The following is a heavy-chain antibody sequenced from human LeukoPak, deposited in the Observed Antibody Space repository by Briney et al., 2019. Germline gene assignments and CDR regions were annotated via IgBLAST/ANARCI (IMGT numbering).Heavy chain of an antibody. CDR3: ARGLDTYYFDSSGYYHGDY. CDR1: GYTFIGYY. D-gene: IGHD3-22*01. CDR2: INPNSGGT. Sequence: GASVKVSCKASGYTFIGYYIHWVRQAPGQGLEWMGRINPNSGGTNYAQRFQGRVTMTRDTSISTAYMELSRLRSDDTAVYYCARGLDTYYFDSSGYYHGDYWGQGTLVTVSS. V-gene: IGHV1-2*06. J-gene: IGHJ4*02.